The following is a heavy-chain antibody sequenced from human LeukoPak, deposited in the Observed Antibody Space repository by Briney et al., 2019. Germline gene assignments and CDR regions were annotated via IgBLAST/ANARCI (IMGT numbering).Heavy chain of an antibody. Sequence: SETLSLTCAVYGGSFSGYYWSWIRQPPGKGLEWIGEINHSGSTNYNPSLKSRVTISVDTSKNQFSLKLSSVTAADTAVYYCARRRGYSYGHHYYYYMGVWGKGTTVTVSS. J-gene: IGHJ6*03. CDR1: GGSFSGYY. V-gene: IGHV4-34*01. D-gene: IGHD5-18*01. CDR3: ARRRGYSYGHHYYYYMGV. CDR2: INHSGST.